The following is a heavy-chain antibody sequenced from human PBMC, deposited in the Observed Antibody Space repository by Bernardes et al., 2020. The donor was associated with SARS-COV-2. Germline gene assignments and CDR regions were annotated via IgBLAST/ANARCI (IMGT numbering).Heavy chain of an antibody. V-gene: IGHV3-49*03. D-gene: IGHD2-2*01. CDR3: TRAWRHCDNTNCYAGHIDY. CDR2: IRSKAYGGTA. Sequence: GGSLRLSCAASGFTFGDYTMSWFRQAPGKGLEWVGFIRSKAYGGTAEYAASVKGRFTISRDDSKSIAYLQMNSLKTEDTAVYYCTRAWRHCDNTNCYAGHIDYWGQGTLVTVSS. J-gene: IGHJ4*02. CDR1: GFTFGDYT.